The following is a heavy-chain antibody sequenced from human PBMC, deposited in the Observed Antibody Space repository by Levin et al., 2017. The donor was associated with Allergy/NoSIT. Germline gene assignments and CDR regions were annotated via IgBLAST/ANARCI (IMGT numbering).Heavy chain of an antibody. CDR3: ARRGDSSGFDC. CDR2: IIPILGVS. D-gene: IGHD2-15*01. Sequence: GASVKVSCKASGGTFSSSAIHWVRQAPGQGLEWMGRIIPILGVSNYAQRFQGRVTITADKSTSTAYMELSSLRYEDTAVYYCARRGDSSGFDCWGQGTLVTVSS. CDR1: GGTFSSSA. J-gene: IGHJ5*01. V-gene: IGHV1-69*04.